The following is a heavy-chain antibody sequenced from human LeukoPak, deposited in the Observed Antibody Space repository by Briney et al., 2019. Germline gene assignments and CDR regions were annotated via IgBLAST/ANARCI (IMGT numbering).Heavy chain of an antibody. CDR3: ARQAVPGTRWGIYYAYMDG. V-gene: IGHV4-39*01. D-gene: IGHD6-19*01. J-gene: IGHJ6*03. Sequence: SETLSLTCTDSGDSISNCNYYWGWIRQPPGKGLEWIGSIYCSGVNYYSSSLKSRVSTSVDTSKNQFSLRLSSATAADTAVYYCARQAVPGTRWGIYYAYMDGWGTGSTVTVSS. CDR2: IYCSGVN. CDR1: GDSISNCNYY.